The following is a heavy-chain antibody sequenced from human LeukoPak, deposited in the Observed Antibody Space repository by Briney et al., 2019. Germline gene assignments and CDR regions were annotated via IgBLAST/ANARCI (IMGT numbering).Heavy chain of an antibody. CDR2: IIPIFGTA. Sequence: ASVKVSCKASGYTFTSYGISWVRQAPGQGLEWMGGIIPIFGTANYAQKFQGRVTITADESTSTAYMELSSLRSEDTAVYYCARDPPGVPAAAYYYYGMDVWGKGTTVTVSS. J-gene: IGHJ6*04. V-gene: IGHV1-69*13. D-gene: IGHD2-2*01. CDR1: GYTFTSYG. CDR3: ARDPPGVPAAAYYYYGMDV.